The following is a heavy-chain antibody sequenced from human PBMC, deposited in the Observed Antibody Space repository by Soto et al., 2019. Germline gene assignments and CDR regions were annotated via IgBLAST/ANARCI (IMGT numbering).Heavy chain of an antibody. CDR3: AHSRRVGNVTDGFDF. V-gene: IGHV2-5*01. Sequence: QITLRESGPALVKPTQTLTLTCTFSGFSLTTPGEGVGWIRQPPGKAREWVAVIYSNNQKRVTPSLETRAGITKATSKRQAVLTIPTLEPADTATYFCAHSRRVGNVTDGFDFWGQGLLVTVTT. CDR2: IYSNNQK. CDR1: GFSLTTPGEG. J-gene: IGHJ4*02. D-gene: IGHD2-21*02.